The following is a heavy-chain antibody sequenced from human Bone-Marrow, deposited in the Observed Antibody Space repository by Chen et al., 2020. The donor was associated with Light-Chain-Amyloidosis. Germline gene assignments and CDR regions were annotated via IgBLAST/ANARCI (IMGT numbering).Heavy chain of an antibody. CDR1: GFAFSNYW. Sequence: EVQLVESGGGLVQRGGSLRLSCTVSGFAFSNYWMAWVRQSPGKGLEWVAKILVDGSETYYSEPVRGRFTLSRDNDRGSLYLEMSGRRAEDAGLCCCLSAAVPTAIVSFYVWC. J-gene: IGHJ6*02. V-gene: IGHV3-7*02. CDR3: LSAAVPTAIVSFYV. D-gene: IGHD6-19*01. CDR2: ILVDGSET.